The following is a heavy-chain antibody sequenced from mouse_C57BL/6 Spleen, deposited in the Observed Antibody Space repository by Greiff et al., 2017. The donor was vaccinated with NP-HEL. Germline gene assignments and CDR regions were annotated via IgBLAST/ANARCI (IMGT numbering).Heavy chain of an antibody. J-gene: IGHJ1*03. CDR3: ARDYGSSYGWYFDV. CDR1: GFTFSDYG. D-gene: IGHD1-1*01. CDR2: ISTLAYSI. Sequence: DVKLVESGGGLVQPGGSLKLSCAASGFTFSDYGMAWVRQAPRKGPEWVAFISTLAYSIYYADTVTGRFTISRENATHTLYLEMSRLRSEDTAMYYGARDYGSSYGWYFDVWGTGTTVTVSS. V-gene: IGHV5-15*01.